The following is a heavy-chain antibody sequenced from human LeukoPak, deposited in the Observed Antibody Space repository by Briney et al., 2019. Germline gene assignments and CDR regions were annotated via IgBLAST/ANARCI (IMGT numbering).Heavy chain of an antibody. Sequence: GGSLRLSCAASGFTFSSYSMNWVRQAPGKGLEWVSYISSSSTTIYYADSVKGRFTISRDNAKNSLYLQMSSLRVEDTAVYYCARTLGSGSAYGMDVWGQGTTVTVSS. CDR3: ARTLGSGSAYGMDV. CDR1: GFTFSSYS. CDR2: ISSSSTTI. D-gene: IGHD3-10*01. J-gene: IGHJ6*02. V-gene: IGHV3-48*04.